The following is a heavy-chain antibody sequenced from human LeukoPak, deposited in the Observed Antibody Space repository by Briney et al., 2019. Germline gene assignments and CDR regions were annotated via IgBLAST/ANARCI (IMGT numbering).Heavy chain of an antibody. D-gene: IGHD2-21*01. CDR2: INHSGST. V-gene: IGHV4-34*01. CDR3: ARGFVFYPFDY. Sequence: WIGEINHSGSTNYNPSLKSRVTISVDTSKNQFSLKLSSVTAADTAVYYCARGFVFYPFDYWGQGTLVTVSS. J-gene: IGHJ4*02.